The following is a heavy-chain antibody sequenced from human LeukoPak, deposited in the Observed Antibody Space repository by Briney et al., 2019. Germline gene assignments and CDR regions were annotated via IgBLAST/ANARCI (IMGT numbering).Heavy chain of an antibody. J-gene: IGHJ4*02. D-gene: IGHD3-22*01. CDR2: IYHSGST. CDR1: GGSISSSNW. V-gene: IGHV4-4*02. CDR3: ARGDRNYYDSSGYYYGDY. Sequence: SGTLSLTCAVSGGSISSSNWWSWVRQPPGKGLEWIGEIYHSGSTNYNPSLKSRVTIPVDTSKNQFSLKLSSATAADTAVYYCARGDRNYYDSSGYYYGDYWGQGTLVTVSS.